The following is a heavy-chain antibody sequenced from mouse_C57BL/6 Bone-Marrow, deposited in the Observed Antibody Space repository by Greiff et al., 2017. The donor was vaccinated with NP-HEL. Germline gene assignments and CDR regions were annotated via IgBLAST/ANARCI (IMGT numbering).Heavy chain of an antibody. D-gene: IGHD2-4*01. CDR2: ISDGGSYN. V-gene: IGHV5-4*01. Sequence: EVQGVESGGGLVKPGGSLKLSCAASGFTFSSSAMSWVRPTPEKRLEWVATISDGGSYNYYPDNVKGRFTISRDNAKNNLYLQMSHLKSEDTAMYYCARDRGYDYPFDYWGQGTTLTVSS. CDR1: GFTFSSSA. CDR3: ARDRGYDYPFDY. J-gene: IGHJ2*01.